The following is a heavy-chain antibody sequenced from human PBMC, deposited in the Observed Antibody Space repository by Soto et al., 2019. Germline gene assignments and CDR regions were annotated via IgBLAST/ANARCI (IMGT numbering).Heavy chain of an antibody. D-gene: IGHD3-10*02. J-gene: IGHJ5*02. CDR2: VFYDGST. CDR1: GVSLSSSDYY. CDR3: GRDQSGIGYYVDWFDP. Sequence: PSETLSLTCSVSGVSLSSSDYYRTWIRQAPGKGLEWIGYVFYDGSTYYSPSLKSRLSMSIDTSKRQFSLTLTSVTAADTAVYYCGRDQSGIGYYVDWFDPWGQGTLVTVSS. V-gene: IGHV4-30-4*01.